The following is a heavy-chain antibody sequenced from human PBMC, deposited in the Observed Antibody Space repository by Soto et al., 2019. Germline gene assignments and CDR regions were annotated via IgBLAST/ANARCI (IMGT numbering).Heavy chain of an antibody. CDR2: ISGSGGGT. D-gene: IGHD3-9*01. CDR3: AKMSYDILTAIDY. CDR1: GFTFSSYA. J-gene: IGHJ4*02. Sequence: GGSLRLSCAASGFTFSSYAMSWVRQAPGKGLEWVSVISGSGGGTYYAASVGGRFTISRDNSKNTLYLQMNSLRAEDTAIYYCAKMSYDILTAIDYWGQGTLVTVSS. V-gene: IGHV3-23*01.